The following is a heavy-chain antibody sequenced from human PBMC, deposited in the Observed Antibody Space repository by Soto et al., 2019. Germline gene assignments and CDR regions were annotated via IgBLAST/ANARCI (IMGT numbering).Heavy chain of an antibody. CDR3: ARRGSGSDYDY. CDR1: GFTFSSYA. J-gene: IGHJ4*02. V-gene: IGHV3-23*01. D-gene: IGHD1-26*01. Sequence: EVQLLESGGGLVQPGGSLRLSCAASGFTFSSYAMRWVRQAPVKGLEWVSAISGSGDSTYYADSVKGRFTISRDNSKNTLYLQMNSLSAEDPAVYYCARRGSGSDYDYWGQGTLVTVSS. CDR2: ISGSGDST.